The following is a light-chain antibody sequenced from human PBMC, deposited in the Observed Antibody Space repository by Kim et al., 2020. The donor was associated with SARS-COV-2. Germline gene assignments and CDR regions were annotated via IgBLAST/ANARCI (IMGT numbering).Light chain of an antibody. CDR3: QQYNNWPRT. CDR2: GAS. Sequence: IVLTQSPGTLSLSPGERATLSCRASQSVDSNYLAWYQQKPGQAPRLLIYGASTRATGIPARFSGSGSGTEFTLTISSLQSEDFALYFCQQYNNWPRTFGQGTKVDIK. J-gene: IGKJ1*01. CDR1: QSVDSNY. V-gene: IGKV3-15*01.